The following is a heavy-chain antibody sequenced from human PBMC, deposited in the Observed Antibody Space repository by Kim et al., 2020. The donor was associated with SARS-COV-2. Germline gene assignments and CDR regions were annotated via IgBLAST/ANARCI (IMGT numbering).Heavy chain of an antibody. D-gene: IGHD5-12*01. Sequence: SVKVSCKASGGTFSSYAISWVRQAPGQGLEWMGRIIPILGIANYAQKFQGRVTITADKSTSTAYMELSSLRSEDTAVYYCAREMATTFDYWVQGTLVTVSS. CDR1: GGTFSSYA. CDR2: IIPILGIA. J-gene: IGHJ4*02. CDR3: AREMATTFDY. V-gene: IGHV1-69*04.